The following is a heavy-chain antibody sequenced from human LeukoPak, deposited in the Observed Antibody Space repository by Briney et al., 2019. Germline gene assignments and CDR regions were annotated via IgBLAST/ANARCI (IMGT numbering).Heavy chain of an antibody. CDR1: GYTFTSYG. Sequence: GASVKVSCKASGYTFTSYGISWVRQAPGQGLEWMGWISAYNGNTNYAQKLQGRVTMTTDTSTSTAYMELRSLRSDDTAVYYCARENYGSGSYYSSFDYWGQGTLVTVSS. CDR3: ARENYGSGSYYSSFDY. V-gene: IGHV1-18*01. D-gene: IGHD3-10*01. CDR2: ISAYNGNT. J-gene: IGHJ4*02.